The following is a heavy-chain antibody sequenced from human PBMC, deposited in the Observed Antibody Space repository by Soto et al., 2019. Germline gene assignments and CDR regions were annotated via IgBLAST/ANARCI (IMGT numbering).Heavy chain of an antibody. V-gene: IGHV4-30-4*01. Sequence: SETLSLTCTVSGGSISSGDYYWSWIRQPPGKGLEWIGYIYYSGSTYYNPSLKSRVTISVDTSKNQFSLKLSSVTAADTAVYYCARGSPKYCSGGSCYSLIVDYYYYGMDVWGQGTTVTVSS. CDR1: GGSISSGDYY. CDR2: IYYSGST. D-gene: IGHD2-15*01. CDR3: ARGSPKYCSGGSCYSLIVDYYYYGMDV. J-gene: IGHJ6*02.